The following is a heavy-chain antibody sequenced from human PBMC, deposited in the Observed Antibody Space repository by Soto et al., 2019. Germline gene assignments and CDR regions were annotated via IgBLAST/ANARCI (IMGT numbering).Heavy chain of an antibody. CDR3: VRIRYQLPSSVLWLDP. V-gene: IGHV4-34*01. D-gene: IGHD3-16*01. Sequence: SATLSLTLAIYAGVLSEPYWTWIRQAPGKGLEWSGEINHVGGTNYNPSLKSRVTMSVDTPQNQFALRLISVTAADTAMYFCVRIRYQLPSSVLWLDPWGQGTPVTVSS. CDR2: INHVGGT. J-gene: IGHJ5*02. CDR1: AGVLSEPY.